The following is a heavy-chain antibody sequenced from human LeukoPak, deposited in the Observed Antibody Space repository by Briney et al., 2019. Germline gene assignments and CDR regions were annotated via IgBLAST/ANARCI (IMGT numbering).Heavy chain of an antibody. CDR2: ISSNGDNI. V-gene: IGHV3-64D*06. J-gene: IGHJ4*02. Sequence: GGSLRLSCSVSGFTFSTCVMHWVRQAPGKGLEYVSAISSNGDNIYYADSVKGRFTTSRDNSKNTLYLQMSSLRADDTAVYYCVRGTGYWGQGTLVTVSS. CDR3: VRGTGY. CDR1: GFTFSTCV.